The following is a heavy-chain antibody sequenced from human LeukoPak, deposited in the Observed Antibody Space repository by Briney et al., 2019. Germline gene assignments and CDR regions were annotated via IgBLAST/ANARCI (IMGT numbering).Heavy chain of an antibody. D-gene: IGHD4-17*01. CDR2: IYPNSGAT. CDR3: ARSGYGDYEWFDP. CDR1: GYTFTGYY. J-gene: IGHJ5*02. V-gene: IGHV1-2*02. Sequence: ASVKVSCXASGYTFTGYYMHWVRQAPGQGLEWMAYIYPNSGATKYAQKFQGRVTMTRDTSTSTVYMELSSLRSEDTAVYYCARSGYGDYEWFDPWGQGTLVTVSS.